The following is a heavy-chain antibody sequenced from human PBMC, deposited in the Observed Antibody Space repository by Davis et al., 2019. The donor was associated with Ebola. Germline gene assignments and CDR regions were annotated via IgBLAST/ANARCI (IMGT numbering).Heavy chain of an antibody. CDR3: ARDLTPSIAAAGEHTYYYYYGMDV. CDR1: GYTFTSYY. J-gene: IGHJ6*02. Sequence: ASVKVSCKASGYTFTSYYMHWVRQAPGQGLEWMGIINPSGGSTSYAQKFQGRVTMTRDTSTSTVYMELSSLRSEDTAVYYCARDLTPSIAAAGEHTYYYYYGMDVWGQGTTVTVSS. CDR2: INPSGGST. D-gene: IGHD6-13*01. V-gene: IGHV1-46*01.